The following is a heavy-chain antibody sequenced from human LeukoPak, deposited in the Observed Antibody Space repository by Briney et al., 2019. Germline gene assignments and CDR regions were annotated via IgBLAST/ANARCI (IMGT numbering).Heavy chain of an antibody. D-gene: IGHD3-22*01. CDR2: IRNKVNSCAT. J-gene: IGHJ3*02. V-gene: IGHV3-73*01. CDR1: AFTFSGST. CDR3: ASQKAWYASSGYYDAFDI. Sequence: GGSLRLSCAASAFTFSGSTMHWVRQSTGKGLEWIGRIRNKVNSCATAYAASVQGRFTISRDDSKNMAYLQMNSLKAEDTAVYYCASQKAWYASSGYYDAFDIWGQGTMVTVSP.